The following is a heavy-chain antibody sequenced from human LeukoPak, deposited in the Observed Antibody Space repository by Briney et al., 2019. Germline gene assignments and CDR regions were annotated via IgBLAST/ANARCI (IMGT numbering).Heavy chain of an antibody. J-gene: IGHJ4*02. Sequence: PGGSLRLSCAASGFTFSDYGIHWVRQALGQGLEWVALIWYDGSKKYYADFVKGRFTISRDNTKNTLYLQLNSLRADDTAVYYCARAHSSSSTFDLWGQGTLVTVSS. CDR1: GFTFSDYG. V-gene: IGHV3-33*01. CDR2: IWYDGSKK. D-gene: IGHD6-6*01. CDR3: ARAHSSSSTFDL.